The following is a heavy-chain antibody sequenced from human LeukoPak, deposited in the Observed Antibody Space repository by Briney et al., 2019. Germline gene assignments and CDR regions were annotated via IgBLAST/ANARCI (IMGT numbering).Heavy chain of an antibody. D-gene: IGHD4-17*01. J-gene: IGHJ4*02. CDR2: ITTDGSRT. Sequence: PGGSLRLSCAASGFTFSNYGMHWVRQAPGKGLEWVSAITTDGSRTYNADSVKGRFTISRDNSKNTLYLQMNSLRAEDTAVYYCAKGNTVTPDYWGQGTLVTVSS. V-gene: IGHV3-23*01. CDR1: GFTFSNYG. CDR3: AKGNTVTPDY.